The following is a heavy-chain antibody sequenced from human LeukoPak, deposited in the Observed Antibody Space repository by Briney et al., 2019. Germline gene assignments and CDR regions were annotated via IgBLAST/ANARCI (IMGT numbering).Heavy chain of an antibody. Sequence: SETLSLTCTVSGGSISSGGYYWSWVRQHPGKGLEWIGYIYYSGSTYYNPSLKSRVTISVDTSKNQFSLKLSSVTAADTAVYYCARGGGYCSSTSCYRPRFDPWGQGTLVTVSS. D-gene: IGHD2-2*02. J-gene: IGHJ5*02. CDR2: IYYSGST. CDR3: ARGGGYCSSTSCYRPRFDP. V-gene: IGHV4-31*03. CDR1: GGSISSGGYY.